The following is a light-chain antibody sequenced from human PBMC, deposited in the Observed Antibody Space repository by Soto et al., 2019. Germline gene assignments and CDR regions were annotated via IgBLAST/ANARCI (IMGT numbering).Light chain of an antibody. V-gene: IGLV1-40*01. CDR3: QSYDSSLSGSV. CDR1: SSNIGAGYD. Sequence: QSVLTQPPSVSGAPGQRVTISCTGSSSNIGAGYDVHWYQQFPGTAPKLLIYGNNNRPSGVPDRFSGSKSGTSASLAITGLQAEDEADYFCQSYDSSLSGSVFGPGTKVTVL. CDR2: GNN. J-gene: IGLJ1*01.